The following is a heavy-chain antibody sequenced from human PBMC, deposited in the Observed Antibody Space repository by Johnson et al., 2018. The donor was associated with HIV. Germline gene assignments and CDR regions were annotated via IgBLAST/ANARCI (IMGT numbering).Heavy chain of an antibody. CDR1: GFTFSSYG. CDR3: ARGLRGFSYGTPFGAFDI. Sequence: QVQLVESGGGVVQPGRSLRLSCAASGFTFSSYGMHWVRQAPGKGLEWVAVISYDGSNKYYADSMRGRFTISRDNSKNTLYLQMNSLRAEDTAIYYCARGLRGFSYGTPFGAFDIWGQGTMVTVSS. D-gene: IGHD5-18*01. V-gene: IGHV3-30*19. J-gene: IGHJ3*02. CDR2: ISYDGSNK.